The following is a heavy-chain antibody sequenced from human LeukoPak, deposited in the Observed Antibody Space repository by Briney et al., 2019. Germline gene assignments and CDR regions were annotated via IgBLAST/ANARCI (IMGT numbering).Heavy chain of an antibody. J-gene: IGHJ3*02. CDR1: GITVSNNY. D-gene: IGHD3-22*01. Sequence: PGGSLRLSCAASGITVSNNYMSWVRQAPGKGLEWVSVMYSGGSTNYADSVKGRFIISRDDSKNILDLQMNSLKAEDTAVYYCARGNYASTGPGALDIWGQGTMVTVSS. V-gene: IGHV3-53*01. CDR2: MYSGGST. CDR3: ARGNYASTGPGALDI.